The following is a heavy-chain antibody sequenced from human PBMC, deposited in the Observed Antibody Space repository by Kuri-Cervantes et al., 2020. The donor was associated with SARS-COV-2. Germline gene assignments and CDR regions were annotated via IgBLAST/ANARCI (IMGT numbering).Heavy chain of an antibody. D-gene: IGHD6-13*01. J-gene: IGHJ6*03. CDR1: GFTFSSYA. CDR2: ISYDGSNK. CDR3: ARDPSGQLGNYYYYYDMDV. V-gene: IGHV3-30-3*01. Sequence: GGSLRLSCAASGFTFSSYAMHWVRQAPGKGLEWVAVISYDGSNKYYADSVKGRFTISRDNSKNTLYLQMNSLRAEDTAVYYCARDPSGQLGNYYYYYDMDVWGKGTTVTVSS.